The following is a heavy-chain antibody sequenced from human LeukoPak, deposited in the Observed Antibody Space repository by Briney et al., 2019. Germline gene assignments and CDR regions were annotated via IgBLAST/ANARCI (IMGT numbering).Heavy chain of an antibody. CDR2: IYHSGST. J-gene: IGHJ5*02. Sequence: SETLSLTCSVSGYSISSGNYWGWIRLPPGKGLQWIGSIYHSGSTYYNPSLKSRVTISVDTSKNQFSLKLSSVTAADTAVYYCARGSERFLWSGYSNWFDPWGQGTLVTVSS. V-gene: IGHV4-38-2*02. CDR3: ARGSERFLWSGYSNWFDP. D-gene: IGHD3-3*01. CDR1: GYSISSGNY.